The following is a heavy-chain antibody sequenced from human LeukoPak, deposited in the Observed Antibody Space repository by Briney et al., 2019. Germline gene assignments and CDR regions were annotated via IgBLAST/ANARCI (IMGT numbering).Heavy chain of an antibody. J-gene: IGHJ4*02. Sequence: SETLSLTCAVYGGSFSGYYWSWIRQPPGKGLEWIGEINHSGSTNYNPSLKSRVTISVDTSKNQFSLKLSSVTAADTAVYYCARGLYSSSIDYWGQGTLVTVSS. D-gene: IGHD6-13*01. V-gene: IGHV4-34*01. CDR1: GGSFSGYY. CDR2: INHSGST. CDR3: ARGLYSSSIDY.